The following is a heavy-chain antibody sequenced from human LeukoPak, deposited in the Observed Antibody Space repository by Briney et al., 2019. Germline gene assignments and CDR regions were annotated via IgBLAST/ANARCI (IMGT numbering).Heavy chain of an antibody. Sequence: ASMNVSCKASGYTFTAYYIHWVRQAPGQGLEWMGWINPASGGTSYAQKFQGRVTMTSDTSISTAYMELSRLRSDDTAVYFCARAGGGYSSGWGAFDIWGQGTMVTVSS. CDR2: INPASGGT. CDR3: ARAGGGYSSGWGAFDI. CDR1: GYTFTAYY. J-gene: IGHJ3*02. V-gene: IGHV1-2*02. D-gene: IGHD5-18*01.